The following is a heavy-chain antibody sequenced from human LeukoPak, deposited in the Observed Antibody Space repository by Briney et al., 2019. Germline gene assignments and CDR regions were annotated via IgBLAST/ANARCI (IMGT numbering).Heavy chain of an antibody. J-gene: IGHJ5*02. Sequence: PETLSLTCTVSGGSISSDHWTWSWQHAGKGQEWIGRFTTSGNTYYNRSLKSRLAMSVDTSKNQFSLKLSSVTAADTAVYYCARGTRYCSGDSCQNWFDPWGQGTLVTVSS. CDR1: GGSISSDH. D-gene: IGHD2-15*01. CDR2: FTTSGNT. CDR3: ARGTRYCSGDSCQNWFDP. V-gene: IGHV4-4*07.